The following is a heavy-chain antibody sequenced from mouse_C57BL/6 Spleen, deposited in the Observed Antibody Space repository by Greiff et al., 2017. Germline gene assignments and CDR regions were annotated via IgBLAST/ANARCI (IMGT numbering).Heavy chain of an antibody. CDR3: TRTGYYYGSSHYFDY. CDR1: GYTFTDYE. V-gene: IGHV1-15*01. D-gene: IGHD1-1*01. Sequence: VQGVESGAELVRPGASVTLSCKASGYTFTDYEMHWVQQTPVHGLEWVGAIGPETGGTAYNQKFKGKAILTAAKSSSTSYMEHRSLTAEDSAVYYCTRTGYYYGSSHYFDYGGQGTTLTVSS. CDR2: IGPETGGT. J-gene: IGHJ2*01.